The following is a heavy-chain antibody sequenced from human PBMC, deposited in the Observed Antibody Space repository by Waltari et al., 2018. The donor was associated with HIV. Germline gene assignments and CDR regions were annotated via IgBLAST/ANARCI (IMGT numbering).Heavy chain of an antibody. J-gene: IGHJ4*02. D-gene: IGHD2-15*01. CDR1: GYTFTDYY. CDR2: IDPEDGET. CDR3: ASLVAAVYFDA. V-gene: IGHV1-69-2*01. Sequence: EVHLVQSGPEERKPGSTMKISCRVSGYTFTDYYIHWVQEAPGRGLEWMGLIDPEDGETVYAEKFQDRLTITADTSADTVYMELTSLRSDDTAVYYCASLVAAVYFDAWGQGTLITVSS.